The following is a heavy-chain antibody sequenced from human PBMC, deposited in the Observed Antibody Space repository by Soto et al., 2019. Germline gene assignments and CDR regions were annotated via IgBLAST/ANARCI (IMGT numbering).Heavy chain of an antibody. CDR1: GFSLSTSGVG. CDR3: ALRVVVITAGFDY. V-gene: IGHV2-5*01. J-gene: IGHJ4*02. Sequence: QITLKESGPTLVKPTQTLTLTCTFSGFSLSTSGVGVGWIRQPPGKALEWLALIYWNDDKRYSPSLKSRHTTITDTSNNPAVLTKPNMDTVNTAQYYCALRVVVITAGFDYWGQGTLVTVSS. D-gene: IGHD3-22*01. CDR2: IYWNDDK.